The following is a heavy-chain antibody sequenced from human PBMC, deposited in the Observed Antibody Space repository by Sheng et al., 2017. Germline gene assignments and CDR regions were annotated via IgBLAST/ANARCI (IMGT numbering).Heavy chain of an antibody. CDR3: AKAPYSSLSGYFQH. D-gene: IGHD6-6*01. J-gene: IGHJ1*01. CDR2: ISWNSGSI. V-gene: IGHV3-9*03. CDR1: GFTFDDYA. Sequence: EVQLVESGGGLVQPGRSLRLSCAASGFTFDDYAMHWVRQAPGKGLEWVSGISWNSGSIGYADSVKGRFTISRDNAKNSLYLQMNSLRAEDMALYYCAKAPYSSLSGYFQHWGQGTLVTVSS.